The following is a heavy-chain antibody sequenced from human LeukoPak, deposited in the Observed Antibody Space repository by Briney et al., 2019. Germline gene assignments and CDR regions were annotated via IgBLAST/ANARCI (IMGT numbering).Heavy chain of an antibody. CDR3: AKGDSCYDLLTCFDF. V-gene: IGHV3-23*01. CDR1: GFDFSHYG. CDR2: FSGTSTLT. J-gene: IGHJ4*02. Sequence: PGGSLRLSCAASGFDFSHYGMSWVRQSPGKGLEWVSTFSGTSTLTYYADSVKGRFTISRDDSKNVLYLQMNSLRDEDTAVYYCAKGDSCYDLLTCFDFWGPGTLITVSS. D-gene: IGHD3-9*01.